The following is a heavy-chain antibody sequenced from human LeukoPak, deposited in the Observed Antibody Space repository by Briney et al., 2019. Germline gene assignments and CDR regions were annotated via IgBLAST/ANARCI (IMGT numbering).Heavy chain of an antibody. CDR2: ISWNSGSI. Sequence: GGSLRLSCVASGFTFGNYAIHWVRQPPGKGLEWVSGISWNSGSIGYADSVKGRFTISRDNAKNSLYLQMNSLRAEDTALYYCAKGDSSGYYSHFDYWGQGTLVTVSS. V-gene: IGHV3-9*01. J-gene: IGHJ4*02. CDR3: AKGDSSGYYSHFDY. D-gene: IGHD3-22*01. CDR1: GFTFGNYA.